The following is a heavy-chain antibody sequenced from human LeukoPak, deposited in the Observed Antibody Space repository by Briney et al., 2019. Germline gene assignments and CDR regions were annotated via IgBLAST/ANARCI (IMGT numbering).Heavy chain of an antibody. V-gene: IGHV6-1*01. CDR1: GDSVSSNSAA. D-gene: IGHD4-17*01. Sequence: SQTLSLTCAISGDSVSSNSAAWNWIRQSPSRGLEWLGRTYYRSKWYNDYAVSVKSRITINPDTSKNQFSLQLNSVTPEDTAVYYCARAPMPEDYGDDYAFDIWGQGTMVTVSS. CDR2: TYYRSKWYN. CDR3: ARAPMPEDYGDDYAFDI. J-gene: IGHJ3*02.